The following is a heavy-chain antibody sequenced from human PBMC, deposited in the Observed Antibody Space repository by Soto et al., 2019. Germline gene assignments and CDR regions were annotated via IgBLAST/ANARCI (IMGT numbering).Heavy chain of an antibody. CDR1: GFPFSSYS. J-gene: IGHJ6*02. V-gene: IGHV3-21*06. CDR3: ARSSGGSGKLWNYYGMDV. CDR2: ISSGSSYI. Sequence: GRSLRLSCAASGFPFSSYSMHWVRQAPGKGLEWVSSISSGSSYIYYADSVKGRFTISRDNAKNSLYLQMNSLRAEDTAVYYCARSSGGSGKLWNYYGMDVWGQGT. D-gene: IGHD3-10*01.